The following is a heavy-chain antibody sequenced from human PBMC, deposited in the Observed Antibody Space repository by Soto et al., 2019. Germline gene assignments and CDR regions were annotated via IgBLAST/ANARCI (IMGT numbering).Heavy chain of an antibody. CDR1: GDSISRIDYY. CDR3: AREGGSYDSGGYLIRGAFDI. CDR2: IYFRGNT. V-gene: IGHV4-31*03. Sequence: SETLSLTCTVSGDSISRIDYYWTWIRQHPEKGLEWIGNIYFRGNTYYSPSLESRLTISVDTSKNQFSLKLTSVTAADTAVYYCAREGGSYDSGGYLIRGAFDIWGQGTMVTVSS. J-gene: IGHJ3*02. D-gene: IGHD3-22*01.